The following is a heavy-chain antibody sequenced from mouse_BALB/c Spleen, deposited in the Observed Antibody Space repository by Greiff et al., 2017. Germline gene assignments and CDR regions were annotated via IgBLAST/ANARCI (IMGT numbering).Heavy chain of an antibody. CDR2: ISTYYGDA. V-gene: IGHV1S137*01. CDR3: ASGYCYDVRYAMDY. D-gene: IGHD2-12*01. CDR1: GYTFTDYA. J-gene: IGHJ4*01. Sequence: QVQLQQSGAELVRPGVSVKISCKGSGYTFTDYAMHWVKQSHAKSLEWIGVISTYYGDASYNQKFKGKATMTVDKSSSTAYMELARLTSEDSAIYYCASGYCYDVRYAMDYWGQGTSVTVSS.